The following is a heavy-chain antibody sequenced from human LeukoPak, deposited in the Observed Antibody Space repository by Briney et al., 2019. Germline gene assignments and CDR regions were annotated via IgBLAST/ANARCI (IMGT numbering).Heavy chain of an antibody. Sequence: SGTLSLTCAVSGGSISSSNWWSWVRQPPGKGLEWIGEIYHSGSTYYNPSLKSRVTISVDTSKNQFSLKLSSVTAADTAVYYCARQRQQLVHLWFDPWGQGTLVTVSS. CDR1: GGSISSSNW. D-gene: IGHD6-13*01. V-gene: IGHV4-4*02. CDR3: ARQRQQLVHLWFDP. CDR2: IYHSGST. J-gene: IGHJ5*02.